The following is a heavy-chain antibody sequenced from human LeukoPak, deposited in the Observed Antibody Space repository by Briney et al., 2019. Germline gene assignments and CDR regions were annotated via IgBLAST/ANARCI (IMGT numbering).Heavy chain of an antibody. J-gene: IGHJ4*02. D-gene: IGHD6-13*01. V-gene: IGHV1-2*02. CDR1: GYTFTDFY. CDR2: INPTNGDT. Sequence: ASVKVSFKASGYTFTDFYIHWVRQAPGQGLEWMGWINPTNGDTNYAQKFQGRVSMTRDTSITTAYMELIWLRSDDTAVYYCARDRIESAATTFDYWGQGALVTVSS. CDR3: ARDRIESAATTFDY.